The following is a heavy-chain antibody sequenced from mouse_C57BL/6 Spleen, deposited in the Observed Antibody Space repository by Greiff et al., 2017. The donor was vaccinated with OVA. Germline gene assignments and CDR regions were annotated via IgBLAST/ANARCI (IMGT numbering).Heavy chain of an antibody. CDR3: ARSRTYYDYDGYAMDY. D-gene: IGHD2-4*01. J-gene: IGHJ4*01. Sequence: EVQLQESGPELVKPGASVKIPCKASGYTFTDYNMDWVKQSHGKSLEWIGDINPNNGGTIYNQKFKGKATLTVDKSSSTAYMELRSLTSEDTAVYYCARSRTYYDYDGYAMDYWGQGTSVTVSS. CDR2: INPNNGGT. CDR1: GYTFTDYN. V-gene: IGHV1-18*01.